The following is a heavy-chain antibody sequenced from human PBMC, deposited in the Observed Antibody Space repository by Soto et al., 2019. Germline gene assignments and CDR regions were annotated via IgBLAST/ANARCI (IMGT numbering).Heavy chain of an antibody. CDR3: ARMRGLGEISPYFDY. V-gene: IGHV4-59*01. J-gene: IGHJ4*02. CDR1: GGSISDYQ. Sequence: QVQLQESGPGLVRPSETLSLTCSISGGSISDYQWNWIRQPPGKGLEWIGYIYYSGRTNYNPSLKSRVSLSLDTSTKQFSLRLTSVTAADTAVYYCARMRGLGEISPYFDYCGQGTLVTVSS. D-gene: IGHD3-16*02. CDR2: IYYSGRT.